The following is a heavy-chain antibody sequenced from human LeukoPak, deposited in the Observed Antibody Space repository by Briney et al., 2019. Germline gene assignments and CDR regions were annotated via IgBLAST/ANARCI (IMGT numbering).Heavy chain of an antibody. CDR3: ARVVVPAALTYYYYYYMDV. J-gene: IGHJ6*03. Sequence: SETLSLTCAVYGVSFSGYYWSWLRQPPGKGLEGVGEINHSGSTNYNPSLKSRVTISVDTSKNQFSLKLSSVTAADTAVYYCARVVVPAALTYYYYYYMDVWGKGTTVTVSS. V-gene: IGHV4-34*01. CDR2: INHSGST. D-gene: IGHD2-2*01. CDR1: GVSFSGYY.